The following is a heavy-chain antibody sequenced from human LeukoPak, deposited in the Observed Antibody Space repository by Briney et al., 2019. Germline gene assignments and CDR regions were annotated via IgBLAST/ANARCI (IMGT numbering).Heavy chain of an antibody. V-gene: IGHV3-7*01. Sequence: GGSLRLSCAASGFTFGSYWMSWVRQAPGKGLEWVANIKQDGSEKYYVDSVKGRFTISRDNAKNSLYLQMNSLRAEDTAVYYCAREVFDDFWSGYYTRRDLDYWGQGTLVTVSS. CDR3: AREVFDDFWSGYYTRRDLDY. D-gene: IGHD3-3*01. CDR2: IKQDGSEK. J-gene: IGHJ4*02. CDR1: GFTFGSYW.